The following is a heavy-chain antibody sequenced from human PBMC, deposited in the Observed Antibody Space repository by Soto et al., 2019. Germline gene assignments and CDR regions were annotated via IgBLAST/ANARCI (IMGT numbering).Heavy chain of an antibody. J-gene: IGHJ4*02. Sequence: QVQLVQSGAEVKKPGSSAKASCKASGGTFSSYAISWVRQAPGQGFEWMGGIIPIFGTANYAQKFQGRVTITADKSTSTAYMELSSLRSEDTAVYYCARDYYDSSGLGVWGQGTLVTVSS. V-gene: IGHV1-69*06. CDR1: GGTFSSYA. CDR3: ARDYYDSSGLGV. D-gene: IGHD3-22*01. CDR2: IIPIFGTA.